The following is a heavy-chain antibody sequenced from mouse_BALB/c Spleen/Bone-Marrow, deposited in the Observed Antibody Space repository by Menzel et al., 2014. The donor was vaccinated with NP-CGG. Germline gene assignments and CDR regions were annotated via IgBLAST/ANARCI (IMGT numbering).Heavy chain of an antibody. V-gene: IGHV1-54*01. CDR3: ARKLGPSYAMDY. CDR1: GYAFTNYL. Sequence: QVQLQQSGADLVRPGTSVKVSCKASGYAFTNYLIEWVKQRPGQGLEWIGVINPGSGATNYNEKFKGKATLTADNSSSTAYMQLSSLTSDDSAVYFCARKLGPSYAMDYWGQGTSVTVSS. D-gene: IGHD4-1*01. J-gene: IGHJ4*01. CDR2: INPGSGAT.